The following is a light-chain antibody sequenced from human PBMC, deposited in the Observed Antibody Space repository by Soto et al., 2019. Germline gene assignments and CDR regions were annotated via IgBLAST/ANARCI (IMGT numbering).Light chain of an antibody. CDR1: SSDVGGYNY. CDR2: DVS. J-gene: IGLJ1*01. CDR3: ASYTSSSTLV. Sequence: QSALTQPASVSGSPGQSITISCTGTSSDVGGYNYVSWYQQHPGKANKLMIYDVSNRPSGVSNRFSASQSGNTASLRISGLQAEDEGDYYCASYTSSSTLVFGSGTKVTVL. V-gene: IGLV2-14*01.